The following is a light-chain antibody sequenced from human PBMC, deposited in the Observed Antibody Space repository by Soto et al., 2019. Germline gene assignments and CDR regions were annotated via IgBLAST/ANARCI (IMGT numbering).Light chain of an antibody. CDR2: GAS. V-gene: IGKV3-20*01. CDR3: LG. CDR1: QSVSNNY. Sequence: ERATLSCRASQSVSNNYLAWYQQKPGQAPRRFIFGASGRATGIPDRCSGSGSGTDFTLTIFFFETEEREAKCWLGFG. J-gene: IGKJ3*01.